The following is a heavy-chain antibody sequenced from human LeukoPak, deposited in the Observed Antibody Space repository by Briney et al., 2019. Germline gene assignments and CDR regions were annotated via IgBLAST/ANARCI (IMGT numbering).Heavy chain of an antibody. Sequence: GGSLRLSCAASGFTVSTNYMNWVRQAPGKGLEWVAGISWNGVTINYGDSVKGRFTISRDNAKSFLYLQMNSLRPEDTALYYCVKDISGWSYFDYWGQGTRVTVSP. CDR3: VKDISGWSYFDY. CDR1: GFTVSTNY. V-gene: IGHV3-11*01. D-gene: IGHD6-19*01. J-gene: IGHJ4*02. CDR2: ISWNGVTI.